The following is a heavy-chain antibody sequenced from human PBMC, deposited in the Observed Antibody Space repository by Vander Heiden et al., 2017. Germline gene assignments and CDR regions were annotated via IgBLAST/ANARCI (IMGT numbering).Heavy chain of an antibody. Sequence: VQLQESGPGLVKPSATLSLTCTVSRGPVNNYYCSWIRQPPGKGLEWIGFIYASGSTNYIPSLKSRITISLDTSKNQFSLKLSSVTAADTAVYFCARGFSGYTFESWGQGTLVTVSS. CDR2: IYASGST. CDR1: RGPVNNYY. D-gene: IGHD5-12*01. CDR3: ARGFSGYTFES. V-gene: IGHV4-59*02. J-gene: IGHJ4*02.